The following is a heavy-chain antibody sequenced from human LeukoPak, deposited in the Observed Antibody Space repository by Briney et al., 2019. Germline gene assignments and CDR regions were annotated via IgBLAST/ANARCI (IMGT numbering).Heavy chain of an antibody. D-gene: IGHD6-19*01. CDR1: GVSISSYY. CDR3: ARDGNGWYPNWFDP. V-gene: IGHV4-59*01. J-gene: IGHJ5*02. CDR2: IYYSGST. Sequence: SETLSLTCTVSGVSISSYYWSWIRQPPGKGLEWIGYIYYSGSTNYNPSLKSRVTISVDTSKNQFSLKLSSVTAADTAVYYCARDGNGWYPNWFDPWGQGTLVTVSS.